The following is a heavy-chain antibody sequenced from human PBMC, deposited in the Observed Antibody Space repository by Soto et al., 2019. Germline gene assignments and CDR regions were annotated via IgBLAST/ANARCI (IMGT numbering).Heavy chain of an antibody. J-gene: IGHJ4*02. CDR2: IYYSGST. V-gene: IGHV4-59*01. D-gene: IGHD3-22*01. CDR1: GGSISSYY. CDR3: ARADSSGYFPTD. Sequence: SETLSLTCTVSGGSISSYYWSWIRQPPGKGLEWVGYIYYSGSTNYNPSLKSRVTISVDTSKNQFSLKLSSVTAADTAVYYCARADSSGYFPTDWGQGTLVTVS.